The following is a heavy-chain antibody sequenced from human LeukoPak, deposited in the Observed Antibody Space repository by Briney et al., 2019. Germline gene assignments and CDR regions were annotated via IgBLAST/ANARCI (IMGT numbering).Heavy chain of an antibody. CDR2: IIPILGIA. D-gene: IGHD2-2*01. CDR1: GGTFSSYA. V-gene: IGHV1-69*04. CDR3: ARDSTLGVVVPAASPGHYYYGMDV. Sequence: ASVKVSCKASGGTFSSYAISWVRQAPGQGLEWMGRIIPILGIANYAQKFQGRVTITADKSTSTAYMELSSLRSEDTAVYYCARDSTLGVVVPAASPGHYYYGMDVWGQGTTVTVSS. J-gene: IGHJ6*02.